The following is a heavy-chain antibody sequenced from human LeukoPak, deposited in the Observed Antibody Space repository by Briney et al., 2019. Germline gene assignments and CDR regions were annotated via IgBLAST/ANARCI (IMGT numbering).Heavy chain of an antibody. CDR3: ARARSNSGYYAALDY. Sequence: GGSLRLSCTVSGFTLSNNGIHWVRQAPGKGLEWVAVASYDGSNRYYADSVKGRFTTSRDTSKNTLYLQMNGLRAEDTAMYYCARARSNSGYYAALDYWGQGTLVTVSS. J-gene: IGHJ4*02. CDR2: ASYDGSNR. D-gene: IGHD3-22*01. CDR1: GFTLSNNG. V-gene: IGHV3-30*03.